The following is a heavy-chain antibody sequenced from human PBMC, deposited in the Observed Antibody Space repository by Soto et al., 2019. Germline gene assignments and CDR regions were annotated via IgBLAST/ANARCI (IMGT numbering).Heavy chain of an antibody. V-gene: IGHV4-34*01. J-gene: IGHJ4*02. CDR1: GGSFSGYY. CDR3: ARTGYVGFDY. D-gene: IGHD5-12*01. Sequence: SETLSLTCAVYGGSFSGYYWSWIRQPPGKGLEWIGEINHSGSTNYNPSLKSRVTISVDTSKNQFSLKLSSVTAADTAVYYCARTGYVGFDYWGQGTLVTVSS. CDR2: INHSGST.